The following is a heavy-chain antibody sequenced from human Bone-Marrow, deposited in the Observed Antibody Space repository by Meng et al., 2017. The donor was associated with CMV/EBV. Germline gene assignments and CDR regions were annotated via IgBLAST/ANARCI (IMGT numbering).Heavy chain of an antibody. V-gene: IGHV1-2*02. J-gene: IGHJ4*02. CDR1: RYTFTVSY. CDR2: INPNSGGT. CDR3: ARVSRSGVPED. Sequence: SSKPSRYTFTVSYLHLVRQAPGHGLECMGWINPNSGGTNYPQKFQGRVTISRDTSISTAYLELSSLRSDDTAVYYCARVSRSGVPEDWGQGTLVTVSS. D-gene: IGHD5/OR15-5a*01.